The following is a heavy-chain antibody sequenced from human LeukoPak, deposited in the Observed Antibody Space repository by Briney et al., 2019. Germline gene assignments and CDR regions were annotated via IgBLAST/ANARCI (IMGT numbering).Heavy chain of an antibody. CDR3: ARSGDVSAVVAATPAPNYNYYGMDV. CDR1: GGAFSGHY. D-gene: IGHD2-15*01. CDR2: INHSGST. J-gene: IGHJ6*02. Sequence: SETLSLTCAVYGGAFSGHYWNWIRQSPGKGLEWIGEINHSGSTNYNPSLKSRVTISVDTSKNQISLKLSSVTAADTAVYYCARSGDVSAVVAATPAPNYNYYGMDVWGQGTMVTVSS. V-gene: IGHV4-34*01.